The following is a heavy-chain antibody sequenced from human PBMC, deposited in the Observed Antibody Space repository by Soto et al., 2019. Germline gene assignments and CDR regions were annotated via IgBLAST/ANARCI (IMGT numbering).Heavy chain of an antibody. CDR1: GGSISSYY. V-gene: IGHV4-59*01. CDR2: IYYSGST. J-gene: IGHJ5*02. D-gene: IGHD6-13*01. CDR3: ARDGYSSSWHDNWFDP. Sequence: QVQLQESGPGLVKPSETLSLTCTVSGGSISSYYWSWIRQPPGKGLEWIGYIYYSGSTNYNPSLKRRVTISEDTSKNQFSRKLSSVTAADTAVYYCARDGYSSSWHDNWFDPWGQGTLVTVSS.